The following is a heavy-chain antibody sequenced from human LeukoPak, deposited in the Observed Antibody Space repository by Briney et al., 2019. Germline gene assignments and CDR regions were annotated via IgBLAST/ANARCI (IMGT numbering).Heavy chain of an antibody. Sequence: WTSVKVSCKASGYTFTSYGISWVRQAPGQGLEWMGWISAYNGNTNYAQKLQGRVTMTTDTSTSTAYMELRSLRSDDTAVYYCAGASHGCNDYWGQGTLVTVSS. CDR2: ISAYNGNT. CDR3: AGASHGCNDY. V-gene: IGHV1-18*01. J-gene: IGHJ4*02. CDR1: GYTFTSYG. D-gene: IGHD2-15*01.